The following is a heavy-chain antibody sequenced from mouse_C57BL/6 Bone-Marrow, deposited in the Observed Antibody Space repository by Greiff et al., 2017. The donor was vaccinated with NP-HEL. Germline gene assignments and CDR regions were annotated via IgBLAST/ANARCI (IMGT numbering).Heavy chain of an antibody. CDR1: GFSLTSYG. D-gene: IGHD1-1*01. Sequence: VQLQESGPGLVQPSQSLSITCTVSGFSLTSYGVHWVRQSPGKGLEWLGVIWSGGSTDYNAAFISRLSISKDNSKSQVFFKMNSLQADDTAIYYCARNPQSSFWYFDVWGTGTTVTVSS. J-gene: IGHJ1*03. CDR2: IWSGGST. CDR3: ARNPQSSFWYFDV. V-gene: IGHV2-2*01.